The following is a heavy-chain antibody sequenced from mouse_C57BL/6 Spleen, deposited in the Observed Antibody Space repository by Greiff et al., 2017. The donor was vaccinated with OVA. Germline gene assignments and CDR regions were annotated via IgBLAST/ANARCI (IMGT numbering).Heavy chain of an antibody. J-gene: IGHJ2*01. Sequence: VMLVESGPGLVQPSQSLSITCTVSGFSLTSYGVHWVRQPPGKGLEWLGVIWSGGSTDYNAAFISRLSISKDNSKSQVFFKMNSLQADDTAIYYCARDPRDYENYFDYWGQGTTLTVSS. CDR1: GFSLTSYG. CDR3: ARDPRDYENYFDY. D-gene: IGHD2-4*01. V-gene: IGHV2-2*01. CDR2: IWSGGST.